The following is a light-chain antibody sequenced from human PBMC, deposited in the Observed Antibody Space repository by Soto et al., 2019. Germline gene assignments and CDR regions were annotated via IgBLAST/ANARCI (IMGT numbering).Light chain of an antibody. J-gene: IGKJ3*01. Sequence: DIQMTQSPSSLAASVGDRVTISCRASQGIGNYLAWYQHKPVKVPKLLIYGASTLQSGVSSRFTGSGPGTDFNLTISSLQPEAVANYYCQAYNWFPITFGPATKVDIK. CDR1: QGIGNY. CDR2: GAS. V-gene: IGKV1-27*01. CDR3: QAYNWFPIT.